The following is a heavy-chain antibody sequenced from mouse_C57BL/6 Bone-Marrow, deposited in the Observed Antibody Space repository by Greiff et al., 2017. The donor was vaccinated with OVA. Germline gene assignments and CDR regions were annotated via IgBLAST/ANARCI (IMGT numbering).Heavy chain of an antibody. Sequence: EVKVEESGGGLVQPGGSMKLSCAASGFTFSDAWMDWVRQSPEKGLEWVAEIRNKANNHATYYAESVKGRFTISRDDSKSSVYLQMNSLRAEDTGIYYCTLSTMDLEDYFDYWGQGTTLTVSS. V-gene: IGHV6-6*01. CDR2: IRNKANNHAT. J-gene: IGHJ2*01. CDR1: GFTFSDAW. D-gene: IGHD2-1*01. CDR3: TLSTMDLEDYFDY.